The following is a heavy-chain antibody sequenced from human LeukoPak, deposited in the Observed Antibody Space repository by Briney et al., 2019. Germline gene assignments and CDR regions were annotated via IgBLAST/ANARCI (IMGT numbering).Heavy chain of an antibody. CDR1: GYTFTSYD. CDR3: ASGRGRKVDTAMVLFDY. CDR2: MNPNSGNT. D-gene: IGHD5-18*01. V-gene: IGHV1-8*03. Sequence: ASVKVSCKASGYTFTSYDINWVRQATGQGLEWMGWMNPNSGNTGYAQKFQGRVTITRNTSISTAYMELSSLRSEDTAVYYCASGRGRKVDTAMVLFDYWGQGTLVTVSS. J-gene: IGHJ4*02.